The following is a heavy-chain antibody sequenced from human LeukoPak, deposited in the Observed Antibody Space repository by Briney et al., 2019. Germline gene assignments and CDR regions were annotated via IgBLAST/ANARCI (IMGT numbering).Heavy chain of an antibody. V-gene: IGHV4-59*08. Sequence: SETLSLTCTVSGGSIVSYYWSWIRQPPGKGLEWIGYIYYTGSTNYNPSLKSRVTISVDTSKDQFSLKLSSVTAADTAVYYCARYLAAGYFDLWGRGTLVTVSS. J-gene: IGHJ2*01. D-gene: IGHD6-25*01. CDR3: ARYLAAGYFDL. CDR1: GGSIVSYY. CDR2: IYYTGST.